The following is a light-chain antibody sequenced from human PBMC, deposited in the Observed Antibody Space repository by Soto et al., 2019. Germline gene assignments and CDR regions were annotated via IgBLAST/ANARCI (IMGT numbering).Light chain of an antibody. V-gene: IGKV3-15*01. J-gene: IGKJ3*01. CDR2: GAS. CDR1: QAVSSS. CDR3: QQYYTLVS. Sequence: EIVMTQSPATLSVSPGERATLSCRASQAVSSSLAWYQQKPGQAPRLLIYGASTRATGLPARFSGSGSGAEFTLTISSLQSEDFAVYYCQQYYTLVSFGPGTKVNVK.